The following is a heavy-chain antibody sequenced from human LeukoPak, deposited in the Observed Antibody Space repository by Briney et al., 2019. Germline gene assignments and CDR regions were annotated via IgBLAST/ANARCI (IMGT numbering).Heavy chain of an antibody. J-gene: IGHJ4*02. V-gene: IGHV3-43*01. CDR3: VKAQGRTATGPNSYFDS. CDR2: ISWVGDSA. Sequence: PGGSLRLSCAASGFTFDDYTMHWVRQAPGKGLDWVSLISWVGDSAYYADSVKGRFTISRDNSKNSVYLQMNGLRPEDTAFYYCVKAQGRTATGPNSYFDSWGQGTLVTVSS. D-gene: IGHD6-13*01. CDR1: GFTFDDYT.